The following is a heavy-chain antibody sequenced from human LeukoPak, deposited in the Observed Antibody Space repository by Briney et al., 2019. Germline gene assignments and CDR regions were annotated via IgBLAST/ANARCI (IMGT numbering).Heavy chain of an antibody. D-gene: IGHD2-15*01. J-gene: IGHJ5*02. CDR3: ARCYCSGGSCYDWFDP. CDR1: GYTFTGYY. V-gene: IGHV1-2*02. Sequence: ASVKVSCKASGYTFTGYYMHWVRQAPGQGLEWMGWINPNSGGTNYAQKFQGRVTMTRDTSISTAYMELSRLRSDDTAVYYCARCYCSGGSCYDWFDPRGQGTLVTVSS. CDR2: INPNSGGT.